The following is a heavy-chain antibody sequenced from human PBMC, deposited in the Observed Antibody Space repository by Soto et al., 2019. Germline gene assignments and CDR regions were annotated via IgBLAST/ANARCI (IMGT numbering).Heavy chain of an antibody. CDR2: ISYDGSNK. J-gene: IGHJ5*02. CDR1: GCTFSSYA. D-gene: IGHD6-13*01. V-gene: IGHV3-30-3*01. Sequence: GSLLRACSASGCTFSSYAMHWVRQAPGKGLEWVAVISYDGSNKYYADSVKGRFTISRDNSKNTLYLQMNSLRAEDTAVYYCAREVAAAFDPWGQGTMVTVS. CDR3: AREVAAAFDP.